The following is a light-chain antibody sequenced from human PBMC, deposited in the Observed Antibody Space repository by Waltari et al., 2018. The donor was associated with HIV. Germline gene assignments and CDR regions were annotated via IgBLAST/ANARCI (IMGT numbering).Light chain of an antibody. CDR1: QDISNY. CDR3: QQYDNLPRT. Sequence: DIQMTQSPSSLSASVGDRVTITCQASQDISNYLNWYQQKPGKAPKLLIYDASNLETRVPSRFSGSGSGTDFTCTISSLQPEDIATYYCQQYDNLPRTFGQGTKVEIK. V-gene: IGKV1-33*01. CDR2: DAS. J-gene: IGKJ1*01.